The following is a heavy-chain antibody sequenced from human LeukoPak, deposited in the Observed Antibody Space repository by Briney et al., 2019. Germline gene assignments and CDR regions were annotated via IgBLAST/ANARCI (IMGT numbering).Heavy chain of an antibody. J-gene: IGHJ4*02. CDR3: AKGGYCSSTSCFDY. D-gene: IGHD2-2*01. V-gene: IGHV3-23*01. CDR1: GFTFSSYG. CDR2: ISGSGGST. Sequence: PGGSLRLSCAASGFTFSSYGMHWVRQAPGKGLEWVSAISGSGGSTYYADSVKGRFTISRDNSKNTLYLQMNSLRAEDTAVYYCAKGGYCSSTSCFDYWGQGTLVAVSS.